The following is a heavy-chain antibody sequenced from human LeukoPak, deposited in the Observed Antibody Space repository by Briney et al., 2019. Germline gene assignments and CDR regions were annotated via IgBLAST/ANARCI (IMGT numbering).Heavy chain of an antibody. D-gene: IGHD3-16*01. J-gene: IGHJ4*01. Sequence: GGSLRLSCAASGFTFSSYWMSWVRQAPGKGLEWVSYISSTNGHTYYADSVNGRFTISRDTAKNSLYLQMNSLRAEDTAVYYCARQGDDYWGHGTLVTVSS. CDR3: ARQGDDY. CDR2: ISSTNGHT. V-gene: IGHV3-21*06. CDR1: GFTFSSYW.